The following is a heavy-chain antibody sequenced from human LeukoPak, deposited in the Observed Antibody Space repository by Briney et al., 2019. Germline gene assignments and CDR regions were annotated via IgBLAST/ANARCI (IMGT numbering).Heavy chain of an antibody. CDR1: GFTFRNYV. Sequence: GGSLGLSCAASGFTFRNYVIHWVRQAPGKGLEWVAVTSSDLNVKLYADSVKGRFTISRDNSKNTLYLQMNGLRAEDTAVYYCARDLSSSSGYWGQGTLVTVSS. V-gene: IGHV3-30*14. D-gene: IGHD6-6*01. CDR2: TSSDLNVK. CDR3: ARDLSSSSGY. J-gene: IGHJ4*02.